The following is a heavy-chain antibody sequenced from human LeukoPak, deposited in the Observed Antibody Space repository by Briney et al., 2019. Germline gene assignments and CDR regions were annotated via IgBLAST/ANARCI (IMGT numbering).Heavy chain of an antibody. V-gene: IGHV3-23*01. D-gene: IGHD3-3*01. CDR2: ISGSGGST. J-gene: IGHJ4*02. CDR3: AKDAYYDFWSGSDY. CDR1: GFTFSSYA. Sequence: GGSLRLSCVASGFTFSSYAMSWVRQAPGKGLEWVSAISGSGGSTYYADSAKGRFTISRDNSKNTLYLQMNSLRAEDTAVYYCAKDAYYDFWSGSDYWGQGTLVTVSS.